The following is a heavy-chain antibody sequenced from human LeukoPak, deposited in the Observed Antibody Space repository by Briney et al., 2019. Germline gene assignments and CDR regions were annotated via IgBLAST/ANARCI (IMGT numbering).Heavy chain of an antibody. CDR2: ISSSSSYI. CDR3: ARAPSSLRGYSGYDSVY. V-gene: IGHV3-21*01. CDR1: GFTFSSYS. J-gene: IGHJ4*02. D-gene: IGHD5-12*01. Sequence: GGSLRLSCAASGFTFSSYSMNWVRQAPGKGLEWVSSISSSSSYIYYADSVKGRFTISRDNAKNSLYLQMNSLRAEDTAVYYCARAPSSLRGYSGYDSVYWGQGTLVTVPS.